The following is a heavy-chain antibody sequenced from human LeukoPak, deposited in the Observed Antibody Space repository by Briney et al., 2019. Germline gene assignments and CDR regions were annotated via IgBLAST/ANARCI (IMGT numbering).Heavy chain of an antibody. V-gene: IGHV4-39*01. J-gene: IGHJ4*02. CDR2: IHHSGSS. D-gene: IGHD6-19*01. Sequence: PSETLSLTCTVSGGSISSSRYYWAWIRQPPGQGLEWIGSIHHSGSSYHKPSPKSRVTISVDTSKNQFSLKLSSVTAADTAVYYCVTTASAVADSDYWGQGTLVTVSS. CDR3: VTTASAVADSDY. CDR1: GGSISSSRYY.